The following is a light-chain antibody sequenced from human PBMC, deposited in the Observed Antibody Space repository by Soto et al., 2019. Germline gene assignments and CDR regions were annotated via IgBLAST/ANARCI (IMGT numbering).Light chain of an antibody. J-gene: IGLJ2*01. CDR2: EVS. V-gene: IGLV2-14*01. Sequence: QSALTQPASVSGSPGQSITISCTGTSSDVGGYNYVSWYQQHPGKAPKLMIYEVSNRPSGVSNRFSGSKSGNTASLTISGLQAEYEADYYCSSYTNSSTLEVLFGGWTKVTVL. CDR1: SSDVGGYNY. CDR3: SSYTNSSTLEVL.